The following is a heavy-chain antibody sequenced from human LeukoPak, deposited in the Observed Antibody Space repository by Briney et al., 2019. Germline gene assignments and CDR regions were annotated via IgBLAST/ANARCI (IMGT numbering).Heavy chain of an antibody. CDR2: IHSSGST. D-gene: IGHD4-17*01. Sequence: PSQTLSLTCTVSGGSISSWDYYWSWIRQPPGKGLEWIGYIHSSGSTYYNPSLKSRVTISVDTSKNQFSPRLSSVTAADTAVYYCATKPNGDYYFDYWGQGTLVTVSS. CDR1: GGSISSWDYY. V-gene: IGHV4-30-4*01. CDR3: ATKPNGDYYFDY. J-gene: IGHJ4*02.